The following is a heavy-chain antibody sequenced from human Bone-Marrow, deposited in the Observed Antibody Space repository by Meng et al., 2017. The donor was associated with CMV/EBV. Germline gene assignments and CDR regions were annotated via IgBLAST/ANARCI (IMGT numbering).Heavy chain of an antibody. CDR2: INQNGGEK. CDR3: ARGHILGDDAFDI. J-gene: IGHJ3*02. CDR1: GFTFTYYW. V-gene: IGHV3-7*01. Sequence: GESLKISCAASGFTFTYYWMSWVRQAPGKGLEWVANINQNGGEKYYLDSVKGRFTISRDNAKNSLYLQMNSLRAEDTAVYYCARGHILGDDAFDIWGQGTMVTVSS. D-gene: IGHD3-16*01.